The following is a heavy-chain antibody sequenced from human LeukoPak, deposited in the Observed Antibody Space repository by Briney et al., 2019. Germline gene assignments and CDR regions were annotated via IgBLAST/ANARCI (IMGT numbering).Heavy chain of an antibody. Sequence: SVKVSCKASGGTFSSYAISWVRQAPGQGLEWMGRIIPISGTANYAQKFQGRVTITTDESTSTAYMELSSLRSEDTAVYYCARDSLTGEAFDIWGQGTMVTVSS. J-gene: IGHJ3*02. CDR3: ARDSLTGEAFDI. CDR2: IIPISGTA. CDR1: GGTFSSYA. D-gene: IGHD7-27*01. V-gene: IGHV1-69*05.